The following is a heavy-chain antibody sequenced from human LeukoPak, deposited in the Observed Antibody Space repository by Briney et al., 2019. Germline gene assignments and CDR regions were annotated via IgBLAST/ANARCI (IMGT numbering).Heavy chain of an antibody. J-gene: IGHJ4*02. CDR2: IYYSGST. CDR3: VASFFRVNVVRGPTTFDY. CDR1: GGSTSSSSYY. D-gene: IGHD3-10*01. Sequence: SETLSLTCTVSGGSTSSSSYYWGWIRQPPGKGLEWIGSIYYSGSTYYNPSLKSRVTMSIDTSKNQFSLNLRFTTAADTAVYYCVASFFRVNVVRGPTTFDYWGQGTLVTVSS. V-gene: IGHV4-39*07.